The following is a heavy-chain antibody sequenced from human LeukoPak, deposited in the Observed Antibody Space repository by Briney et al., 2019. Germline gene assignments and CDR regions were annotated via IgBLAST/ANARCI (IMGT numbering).Heavy chain of an antibody. J-gene: IGHJ4*02. CDR3: ARGLSIAAAGWEYFDY. Sequence: ASVKVSCKASGYTFTSYGISWVRQAPGQGLEWMGWMNPNSGNTGYAQKFQGRVTITRNTSISTAYMELSSLRSEDTAVYYCARGLSIAAAGWEYFDYWGQGTLVTVSS. D-gene: IGHD6-13*01. V-gene: IGHV1-8*03. CDR2: MNPNSGNT. CDR1: GYTFTSYG.